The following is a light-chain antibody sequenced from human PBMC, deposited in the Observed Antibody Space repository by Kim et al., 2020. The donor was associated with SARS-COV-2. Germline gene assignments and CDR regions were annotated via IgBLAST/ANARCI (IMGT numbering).Light chain of an antibody. J-gene: IGLJ3*02. CDR2: DVT. CDR3: SSYAGSNVLGV. CDR1: SNDVGAYNS. Sequence: QSVTISCTGTSNDVGAYNSVSWYQQHPGKAPRLLIYDVTERPSGVPDRFSGSKSVNTASLTVSGLQAEDEAVYYCSSYAGSNVLGVFGGGTQLTV. V-gene: IGLV2-8*01.